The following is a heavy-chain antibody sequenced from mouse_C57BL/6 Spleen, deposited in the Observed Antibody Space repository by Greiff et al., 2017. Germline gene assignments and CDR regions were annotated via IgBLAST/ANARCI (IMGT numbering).Heavy chain of an antibody. J-gene: IGHJ3*01. Sequence: QVQLQQSDAELVKPGASVKISCKVSGYTFTDHTIHWMKQRPEQGLEWIGYIYPRDGSTKYNEKFKGKATLTAGKSSSTAYMQHNSLTSEDSAVYFCARGYYGSSYSAWFAYWGKGTLVTVSA. CDR2: IYPRDGST. D-gene: IGHD1-1*01. CDR1: GYTFTDHT. V-gene: IGHV1-78*01. CDR3: ARGYYGSSYSAWFAY.